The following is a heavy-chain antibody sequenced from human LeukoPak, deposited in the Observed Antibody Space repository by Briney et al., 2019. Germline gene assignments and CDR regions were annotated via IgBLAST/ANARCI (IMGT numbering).Heavy chain of an antibody. D-gene: IGHD4-17*01. CDR1: GFTVSSNY. V-gene: IGHV3-53*01. CDR2: IYSGGST. CDR3: ARGVDGDYSFDY. J-gene: IGHJ4*02. Sequence: GGSLRLSCAASGFTVSSNYMSWVRQAPGKGLEWVSVIYSGGSTYYADSVKGRFTISRDKSKNTLYLQMNSLRAEDTAVYYCARGVDGDYSFDYWGQGTLVTVSS.